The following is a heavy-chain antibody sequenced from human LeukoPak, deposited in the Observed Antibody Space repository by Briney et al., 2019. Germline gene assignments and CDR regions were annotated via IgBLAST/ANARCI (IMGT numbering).Heavy chain of an antibody. CDR1: GFTFSDSG. CDR2: IRANSGTP. CDR3: AKDQVFYSNYGVDY. Sequence: GGSLRLSCAASGFTFSDSGMNSVRQAPGKGLEWVSGIRANSGTPSYADSVKGRFAVSRDNSKNTLFLQMSILRAEDTAVYYCAKDQVFYSNYGVDYRGQGTLVTVSS. D-gene: IGHD4-11*01. V-gene: IGHV3-23*01. J-gene: IGHJ4*02.